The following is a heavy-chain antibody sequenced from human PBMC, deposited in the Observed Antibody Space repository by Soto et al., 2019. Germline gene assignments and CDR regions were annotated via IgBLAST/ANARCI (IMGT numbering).Heavy chain of an antibody. Sequence: GGSLRLSCAASGFTFSSYAMHWVRQAPGKGLEWVAVISYDGSNKYYADSVKGRFTISRDNSKNTLYLQMNSLRAEDTAVYYCARARGRGTIFGVVIRYGMDGCGQGTTVTVSS. CDR3: ARARGRGTIFGVVIRYGMDG. CDR1: GFTFSSYA. J-gene: IGHJ6*02. D-gene: IGHD3-3*01. CDR2: ISYDGSNK. V-gene: IGHV3-30-3*01.